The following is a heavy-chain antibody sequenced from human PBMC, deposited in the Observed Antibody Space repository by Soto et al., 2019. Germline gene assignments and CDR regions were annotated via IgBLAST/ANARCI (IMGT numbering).Heavy chain of an antibody. J-gene: IGHJ6*02. CDR1: GYTFTSYA. CDR2: INAGNGNT. CDR3: ARDQVVVVPAAIYPYYGMDV. D-gene: IGHD2-2*01. V-gene: IGHV1-3*01. Sequence: QVQLVQSGAEVKKPGASVKVSCKASGYTFTSYAMHWVRQAPGQRLEWMGWINAGNGNTKYSQKFQGRVTITRDTSASTAYMELSSLRSEDTAVYYCARDQVVVVPAAIYPYYGMDVWGQGTTVTVSS.